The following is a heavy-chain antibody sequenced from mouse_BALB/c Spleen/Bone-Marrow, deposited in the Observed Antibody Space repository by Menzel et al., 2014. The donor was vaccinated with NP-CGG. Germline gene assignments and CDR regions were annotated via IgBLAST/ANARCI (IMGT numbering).Heavy chain of an antibody. CDR2: ISTYSGNT. D-gene: IGHD2-4*01. Sequence: VQLVESGPELVRPGVSVKISCKGSGYAFTDYAMHWVKQSHAKSLEWIGVISTYSGNTNYNQKFKGKATMTVDKSSSTAYMELARLTSEDSAIYYCARGIYYDSTWFAYWGQGTLVTVSA. CDR3: ARGIYYDSTWFAY. CDR1: GYAFTDYA. J-gene: IGHJ3*01. V-gene: IGHV1-67*01.